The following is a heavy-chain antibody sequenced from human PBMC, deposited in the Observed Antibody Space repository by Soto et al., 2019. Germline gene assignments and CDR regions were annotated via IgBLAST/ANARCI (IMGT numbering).Heavy chain of an antibody. V-gene: IGHV3-23*01. CDR1: GFTFNHYG. CDR3: ARDEGNSGYELLDY. J-gene: IGHJ4*02. CDR2: ISGSGGTT. Sequence: HPGGSLGLSCAASGFTFNHYGMAWVRQAPGKGLEWVSVISGSGGTTYYADSVKGRFTISRDNSKNTLYLQMNSLRAEDTAVYYCARDEGNSGYELLDYWGQGTLVTVSS. D-gene: IGHD5-12*01.